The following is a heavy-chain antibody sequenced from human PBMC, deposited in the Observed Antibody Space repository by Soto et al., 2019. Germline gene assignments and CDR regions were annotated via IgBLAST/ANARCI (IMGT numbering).Heavy chain of an antibody. Sequence: SDTLSLTCTFSGFSIRSHDWSWLRPSAGKGLEWIGRIYATGTTDYNPSLKSRVMMSVDTSKKQFSLKLRSVTAADTAVYYCVRDGTKTLRDWFDPWGQG. D-gene: IGHD1-1*01. V-gene: IGHV4-4*07. CDR3: VRDGTKTLRDWFDP. J-gene: IGHJ5*02. CDR2: IYATGTT. CDR1: GFSIRSHD.